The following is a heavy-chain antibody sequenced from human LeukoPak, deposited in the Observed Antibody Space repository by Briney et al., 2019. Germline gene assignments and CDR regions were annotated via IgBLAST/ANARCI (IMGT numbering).Heavy chain of an antibody. Sequence: GGSLRLSCAASGFIFNNYGLVWVRQAPGKGLEWVSAISNDGGGTTYADFVKGRFTISRDNAKDSLYLQMNSLRAEDTAVYYCARGKGGDYWGQGTLVTVSS. CDR3: ARGKGGDY. CDR2: ISNDGGGT. J-gene: IGHJ4*02. D-gene: IGHD3-10*01. CDR1: GFIFNNYG. V-gene: IGHV3-21*01.